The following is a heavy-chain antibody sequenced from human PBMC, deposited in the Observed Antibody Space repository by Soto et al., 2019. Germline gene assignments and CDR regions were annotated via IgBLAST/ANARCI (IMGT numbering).Heavy chain of an antibody. Sequence: QLQLQESGPGLVKPSETLSLTCTVSGGSISSSSYYWGWIRQPPGKGLEWIGSIYYSGSTYYNPSLKSRVTISVDTSKNQFSLKLSSVTAADTAVYYCARHYFGVQLPFFGYWGQGTLVTVSS. CDR2: IYYSGST. CDR3: ARHYFGVQLPFFGY. J-gene: IGHJ4*02. CDR1: GGSISSSSYY. D-gene: IGHD3-16*01. V-gene: IGHV4-39*01.